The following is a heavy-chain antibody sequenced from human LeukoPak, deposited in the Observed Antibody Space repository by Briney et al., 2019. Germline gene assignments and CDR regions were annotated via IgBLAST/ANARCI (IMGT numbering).Heavy chain of an antibody. Sequence: SETLSLTCTVSGGSISSGDYYWSWIRQPPGKGLEWIGYIYYSGSTYYNPSLKSRVTMSVDTSKNQFSLKLSSVTAADTAVYYCARRKRWLQFDYWGQGTLVTVSS. CDR3: ARRKRWLQFDY. J-gene: IGHJ4*02. V-gene: IGHV4-30-4*01. D-gene: IGHD5-24*01. CDR2: IYYSGST. CDR1: GGSISSGDYY.